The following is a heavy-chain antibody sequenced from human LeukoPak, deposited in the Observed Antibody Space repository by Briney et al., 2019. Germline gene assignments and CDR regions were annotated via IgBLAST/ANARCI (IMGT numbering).Heavy chain of an antibody. CDR3: ATDSSGYSDAFDI. CDR2: VYYSGTT. D-gene: IGHD3-22*01. J-gene: IGHJ3*02. CDR1: GGSISSYY. Sequence: PSETLSLTCTVSGGSISSYYWSWVRQPPGKGLEWIGYVYYSGTTNYDPSLKSRVTISVDTSKNLFSLRLSSVTAADTAVYYCATDSSGYSDAFDIWGHGTMVTVSS. V-gene: IGHV4-59*08.